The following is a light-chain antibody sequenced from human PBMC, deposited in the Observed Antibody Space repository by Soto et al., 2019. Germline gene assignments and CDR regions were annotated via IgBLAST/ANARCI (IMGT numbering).Light chain of an antibody. Sequence: EIVLTQSPGTLSLSPGERATLSCRASQSVSNNYLAWYQQKPGQAPRLLMYDASNRASGVPARFSGSGSGTDFTLTISSLEPEDFAVYYCQQRNNWPKITFGQGTRLEIK. V-gene: IGKV3-11*01. CDR3: QQRNNWPKIT. CDR2: DAS. J-gene: IGKJ5*01. CDR1: QSVSNNY.